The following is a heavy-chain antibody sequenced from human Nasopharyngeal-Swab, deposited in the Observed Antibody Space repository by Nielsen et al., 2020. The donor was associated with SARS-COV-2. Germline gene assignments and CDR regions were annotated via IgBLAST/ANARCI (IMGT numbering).Heavy chain of an antibody. V-gene: IGHV3-30-3*01. Sequence: GESLKISCAASGFTFSSYAMHWVRQAPGKGLEWVAVISYDGSNKYYADSVKGRFTISRDNSKNTLYLQMNSLRAEDTAVYYCARGLAVAPYYYMDVWGKGTTVTVSS. CDR1: GFTFSSYA. J-gene: IGHJ6*03. CDR3: ARGLAVAPYYYMDV. CDR2: ISYDGSNK. D-gene: IGHD6-19*01.